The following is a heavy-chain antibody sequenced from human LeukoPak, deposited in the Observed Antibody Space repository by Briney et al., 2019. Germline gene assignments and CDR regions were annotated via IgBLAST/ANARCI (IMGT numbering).Heavy chain of an antibody. Sequence: SETLSLTCTVSGGSISSSSYYWGWIRQPPGKGLEWIGSIYYSGSTYYNPSLKSRVTISVDTSKNQFSLKLSSVTAADTAVYYCANSPQWFGEYIGYFDLWGRGTLVTVSS. CDR3: ANSPQWFGEYIGYFDL. V-gene: IGHV4-39*07. J-gene: IGHJ2*01. D-gene: IGHD3-10*01. CDR2: IYYSGST. CDR1: GGSISSSSYY.